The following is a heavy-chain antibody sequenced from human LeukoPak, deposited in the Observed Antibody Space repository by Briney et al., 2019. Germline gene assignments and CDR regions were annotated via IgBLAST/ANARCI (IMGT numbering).Heavy chain of an antibody. CDR2: ISGSGGST. Sequence: GGSLRLSRAASGFTFSSYAMNWVRQAPGKGLEWVSAISGSGGSTYYADSVKGRFAISRDNSKNALFLQMNSLRVEDTAVYYCAKGVYYYGSVPGDAFDIWGQGTMVTVSS. D-gene: IGHD3-10*01. V-gene: IGHV3-23*01. CDR3: AKGVYYYGSVPGDAFDI. J-gene: IGHJ3*02. CDR1: GFTFSSYA.